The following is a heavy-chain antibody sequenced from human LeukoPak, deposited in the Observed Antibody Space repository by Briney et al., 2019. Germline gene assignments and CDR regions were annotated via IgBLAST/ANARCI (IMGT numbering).Heavy chain of an antibody. CDR1: GGSFSGYY. J-gene: IGHJ5*02. CDR2: INHSGST. V-gene: IGHV4-34*01. CDR3: ARGSIVVVLAGITGNWFDP. D-gene: IGHD2-2*01. Sequence: SETLSLTCAVYGGSFSGYYWSWIRQPPGKGLEWIGEINHSGSTNYNPSLKSRVTISVDTSKNQFSLKLSSVTAADTAVYYYARGSIVVVLAGITGNWFDPWGQGTLVTVSS.